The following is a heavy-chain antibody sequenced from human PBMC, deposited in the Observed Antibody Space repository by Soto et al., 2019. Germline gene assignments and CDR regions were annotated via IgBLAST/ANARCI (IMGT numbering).Heavy chain of an antibody. CDR2: IRSKANSYAT. CDR3: TIRPRDYVSY. J-gene: IGHJ4*02. V-gene: IGHV3-73*02. D-gene: IGHD4-17*01. Sequence: EVQLVESGGGLVQPGGSLKLSCAASGFTFSGSAMHWVRQASGKGLEWVGRIRSKANSYATAYAASVKGRFTISRDDSKNKAYLQMNSLKTEDTAVYYCTIRPRDYVSYWGQGTLVTASS. CDR1: GFTFSGSA.